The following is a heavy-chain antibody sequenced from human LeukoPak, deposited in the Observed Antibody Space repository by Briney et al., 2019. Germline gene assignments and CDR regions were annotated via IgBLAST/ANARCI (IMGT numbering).Heavy chain of an antibody. J-gene: IGHJ4*02. D-gene: IGHD3-22*01. V-gene: IGHV3-23*01. CDR2: ISGSGGST. Sequence: GGSLRLSCAASGFTFSSYGMSWVRQAPGKGLEWVSAISGSGGSTYYADSVKGRFTISRDNSKNTLYLQMNSLRAEDTAVYYCAKVGFTMIVVVNYFDYWGQGTLVTVSS. CDR3: AKVGFTMIVVVNYFDY. CDR1: GFTFSSYG.